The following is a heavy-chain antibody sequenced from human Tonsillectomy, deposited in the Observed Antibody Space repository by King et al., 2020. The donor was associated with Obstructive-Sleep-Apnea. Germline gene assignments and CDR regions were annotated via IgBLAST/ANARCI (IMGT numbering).Heavy chain of an antibody. CDR2: ISSSSSYI. J-gene: IGHJ4*01. CDR1: GFTFSSYS. V-gene: IGHV3-21*01. CDR3: ARVGSHPPRLFDS. Sequence: VQLVESGGGLVKPGGSLRLSCAASGFTFSSYSMNWVRQAPGKGLEWVSSISSSSSYIYYPDSVKGGFTIPRDNAKNSLYLRMNSLRAQDTAVYYCARVGSHPPRLFDSWGHGTLGTVSS. D-gene: IGHD6-25*01.